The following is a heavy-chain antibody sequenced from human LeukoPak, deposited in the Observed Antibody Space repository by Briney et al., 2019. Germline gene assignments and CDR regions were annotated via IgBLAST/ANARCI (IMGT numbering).Heavy chain of an antibody. D-gene: IGHD3-3*01. CDR2: INSDGSST. V-gene: IGHV3-74*01. J-gene: IGHJ3*02. CDR3: ARSSALMSGVYYDFWSGYHKKRNDAFDI. Sequence: GGSLRLSCAASGFTFSSYWMHWVRQAPGKGLVWVSRINSDGSSTSYADSVKGRFTISRDNAKNTLYLQMNSLRAEDTAVYYCARSSALMSGVYYDFWSGYHKKRNDAFDIWGQGTMVTVSS. CDR1: GFTFSSYW.